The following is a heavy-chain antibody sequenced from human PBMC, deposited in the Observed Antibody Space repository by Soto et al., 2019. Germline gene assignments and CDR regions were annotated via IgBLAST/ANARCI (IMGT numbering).Heavy chain of an antibody. V-gene: IGHV4-31*03. CDR3: ARVAGYSGSLGRDY. CDR1: GGSISSGGYY. CDR2: IYYSGST. J-gene: IGHJ4*02. D-gene: IGHD1-26*01. Sequence: SETLSLTCTVSGGSISSGGYYWSRIRQHPGKGLEWIGYIYYSGSTYYNPSLKSRVTISVDTSKNQFSLKLSSVTAADTAVYFCARVAGYSGSLGRDYWGQGTLVTVSS.